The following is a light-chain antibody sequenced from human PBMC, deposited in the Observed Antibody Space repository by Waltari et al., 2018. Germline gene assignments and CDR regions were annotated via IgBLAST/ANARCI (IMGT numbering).Light chain of an antibody. V-gene: IGKV2-28*01. CDR1: HSLLHSNGYNY. CDR3: MQPLQTPWT. CDR2: LGY. J-gene: IGKJ1*01. Sequence: DIVMTQSPLSLPVIPGEPASISCRSSHSLLHSNGYNYLDWYLQKPGQAPQLLVYLGYDRASGVPDRFSGSGSGTDFTLKISRVEADDVGVYYCMQPLQTPWTFGQGTKVEIK.